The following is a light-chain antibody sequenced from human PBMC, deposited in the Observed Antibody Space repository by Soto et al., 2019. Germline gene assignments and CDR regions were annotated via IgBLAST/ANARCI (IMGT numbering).Light chain of an antibody. CDR1: QSVSSN. CDR3: QQYNNWPRT. J-gene: IGKJ1*01. V-gene: IGKV3-15*01. Sequence: EIAMPQSPATLSVSPRERATLSCRASQSVSSNLAWYQQKPGQAPRLLIYGASTRATGIPARFSGSGSGTEFTLTISSLQSEDFAVYYCQQYNNWPRTFGQGTRWIS. CDR2: GAS.